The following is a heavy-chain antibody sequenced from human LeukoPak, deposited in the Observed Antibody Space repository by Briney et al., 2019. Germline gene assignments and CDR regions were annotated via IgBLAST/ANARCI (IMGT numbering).Heavy chain of an antibody. V-gene: IGHV4-34*01. Sequence: PSETLSLTCAVYGGSFSGYYWSWIRQPPGKGLEWIGEINHSGSTNYNPSLKSRVTISVDTSKNQFSLKLSSVTAADTAVYYCARDTRGMDVWGKGTTVTISS. CDR3: ARDTRGMDV. D-gene: IGHD1-26*01. CDR1: GGSFSGYY. J-gene: IGHJ6*03. CDR2: INHSGST.